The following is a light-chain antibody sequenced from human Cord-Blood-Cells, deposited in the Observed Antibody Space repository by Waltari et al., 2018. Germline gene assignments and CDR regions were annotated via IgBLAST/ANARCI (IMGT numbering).Light chain of an antibody. Sequence: DIVMTQSPDSLAVSLGERATINCKSSQSVSSSYLAWYQQKPGQAPRLLIYGASSRATGIPDRFSGSGSGTDFTLTISRLEPEDFAVYYCQQYGSSPVTFGQGTKVEIK. CDR2: GAS. CDR1: QSVSSSY. CDR3: QQYGSSPVT. V-gene: IGKV3-20*01. J-gene: IGKJ1*01.